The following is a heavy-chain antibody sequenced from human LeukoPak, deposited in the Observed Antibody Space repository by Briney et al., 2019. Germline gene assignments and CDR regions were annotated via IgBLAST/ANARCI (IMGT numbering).Heavy chain of an antibody. CDR3: AKTRISGWFLRNYGMDV. CDR1: GFTFSSYG. D-gene: IGHD6-19*01. V-gene: IGHV3-30*18. J-gene: IGHJ6*04. Sequence: GRSLRLSCAASGFTFSSYGMHWLRQAPGKGLEWVAAISYDVGNKYYADSVQGRFTISRDNSKNTLYLQMNSLRAEDTAVYYCAKTRISGWFLRNYGMDVWGKGTTVTVSS. CDR2: ISYDVGNK.